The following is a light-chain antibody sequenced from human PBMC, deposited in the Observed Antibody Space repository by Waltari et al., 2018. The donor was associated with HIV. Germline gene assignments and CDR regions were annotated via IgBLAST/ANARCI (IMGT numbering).Light chain of an antibody. CDR2: WAS. CDR3: QQSYTSPRT. CDR1: QRVLYRSNKKNY. V-gene: IGKV4-1*01. J-gene: IGKJ1*01. Sequence: DIVMTQSPDSLAVTLGERATINCKSSQRVLYRSNKKNYLARYQQKPGQTPKLLNYWASTRDAGVPARFSGSGSGTDFTLTISSLQAEDVGVYFCQQSYTSPRTFGQGTKVEIK.